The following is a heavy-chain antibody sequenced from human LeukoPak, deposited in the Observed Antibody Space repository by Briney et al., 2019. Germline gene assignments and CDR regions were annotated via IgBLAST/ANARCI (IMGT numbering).Heavy chain of an antibody. CDR2: INPNSGGI. CDR1: GYTYTGYY. CDR3: SRGATKWLQFTYGTIDY. J-gene: IGHJ4*02. Sequence: ASVKVSCKASGYTYTGYYMHCGGRAPGQRLEWMGWINPNSGGINYAQNLQVRVTVTRDTAISTAYMALSRMRSDAAAVYCCSRGATKWLQFTYGTIDYWGQGTLVTVSS. D-gene: IGHD5-24*01. V-gene: IGHV1-2*02.